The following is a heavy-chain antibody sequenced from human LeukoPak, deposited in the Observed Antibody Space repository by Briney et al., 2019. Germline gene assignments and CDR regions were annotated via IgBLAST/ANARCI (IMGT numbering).Heavy chain of an antibody. CDR2: IHSDGAT. J-gene: IGHJ4*02. Sequence: GGSLRLSCAASGFAVSSNYMSWVRQAPGKGPEWVSVIHSDGATHYADSVKGRFTISRDTSKNTLYLQMNSLRAEDTAVYYCASTSIIRGYDHDQYYWGQGTLVTVSS. V-gene: IGHV3-53*01. CDR1: GFAVSSNY. CDR3: ASTSIIRGYDHDQYY. D-gene: IGHD5-12*01.